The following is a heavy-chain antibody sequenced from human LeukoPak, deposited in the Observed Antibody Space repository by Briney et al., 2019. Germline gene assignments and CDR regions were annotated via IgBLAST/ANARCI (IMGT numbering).Heavy chain of an antibody. CDR2: ISGSGGST. V-gene: IGHV3-23*01. Sequence: GGSLRLSCAASGFTFSSYAMSWVRQAPGKGLEWVSAISGSGGSTYYADSVKGRFTISRDNARNSLYLQMNSLRAEDRAGYYCASPPVAAGGNVYFQHWGQGTVVGVSS. J-gene: IGHJ1*01. CDR1: GFTFSSYA. D-gene: IGHD6-13*01. CDR3: ASPPVAAGGNVYFQH.